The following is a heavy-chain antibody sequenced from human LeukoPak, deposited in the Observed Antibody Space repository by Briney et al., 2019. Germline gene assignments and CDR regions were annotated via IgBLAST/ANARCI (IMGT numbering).Heavy chain of an antibody. Sequence: ASVKVPCKVSGYTLTVLSMRWVRQAPGKGLEWMGGFDPEDGETIYAQKFQGRVTMTEDTSTDTAYMELSSLRSEDTAVYYCATQVPANGGNWFDPWGQGTLVTVSS. D-gene: IGHD2-2*01. CDR2: FDPEDGET. CDR1: GYTLTVLS. V-gene: IGHV1-24*01. J-gene: IGHJ5*02. CDR3: ATQVPANGGNWFDP.